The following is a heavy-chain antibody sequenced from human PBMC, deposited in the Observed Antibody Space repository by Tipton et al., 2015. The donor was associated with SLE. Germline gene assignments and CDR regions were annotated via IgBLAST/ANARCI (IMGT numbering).Heavy chain of an antibody. CDR2: IYYSGST. J-gene: IGHJ3*02. V-gene: IGHV4-59*01. D-gene: IGHD5-18*01. CDR1: GGSISNYY. Sequence: LRLSCTVSGGSISNYYWSWIRQPPGKGLEWIGYIYYSGSTNYNPSLKSRVTISVDTSKNQFSLKLSSVTAADTAVYYCARGSGYGYGDDAFDIWGQGTMVTVSS. CDR3: ARGSGYGYGDDAFDI.